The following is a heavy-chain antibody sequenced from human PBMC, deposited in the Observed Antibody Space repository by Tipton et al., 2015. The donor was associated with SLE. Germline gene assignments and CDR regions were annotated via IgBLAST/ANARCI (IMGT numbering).Heavy chain of an antibody. Sequence: QLVQSGGGVVHPGGSLRLSCVGSAVTFSSYAMNWVRQAPGKGLEWVSYINMDETTTNYADSVKGRFTVSRDNGKNLLYLQMSSLRVDDTAVYFCARTGYCSGGTCPLDYDLDVWGQGTTVTVAS. CDR1: AVTFSSYA. CDR3: ARTGYCSGGTCPLDYDLDV. J-gene: IGHJ6*02. D-gene: IGHD2-15*01. CDR2: INMDETTT. V-gene: IGHV3-74*02.